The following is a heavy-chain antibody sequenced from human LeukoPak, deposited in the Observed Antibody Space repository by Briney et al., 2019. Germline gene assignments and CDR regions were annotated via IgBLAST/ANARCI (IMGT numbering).Heavy chain of an antibody. CDR1: GVSISSYF. J-gene: IGHJ4*02. V-gene: IGHV4-4*07. CDR3: ARDSYYYDSSGYYRIDY. CDR2: IFTSEST. D-gene: IGHD3-22*01. Sequence: SETLSLTCTVCGVSISSYFWSWIRQPAGKGLEWIGRIFTSESTNYNPSLKSRVTMSVDTSKNQFPLKLRSVTAADTAVYYCARDSYYYDSSGYYRIDYWGQGTLVTVSS.